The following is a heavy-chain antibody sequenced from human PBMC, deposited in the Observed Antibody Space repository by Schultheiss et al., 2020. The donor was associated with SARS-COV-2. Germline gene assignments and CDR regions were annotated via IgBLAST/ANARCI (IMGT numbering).Heavy chain of an antibody. CDR1: GFTFSSYS. D-gene: IGHD1-26*01. J-gene: IGHJ4*02. CDR3: ARDWYSGSYRYFDY. V-gene: IGHV3-74*01. CDR2: INPDGRTT. Sequence: GGSLRLSCAASGFTFSSYSMNWVRQAPGKGLVWVARINPDGRTTNYADSVRGRFTISRDNSKNTLYLQMNSLRVEDTAVYYCARDWYSGSYRYFDYWGQGTLVTVSS.